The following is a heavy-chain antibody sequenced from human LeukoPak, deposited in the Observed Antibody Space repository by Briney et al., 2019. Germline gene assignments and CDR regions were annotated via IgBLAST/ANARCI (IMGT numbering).Heavy chain of an antibody. CDR1: GFTFSSYW. CDR3: ARDLGNYYYDSSGYYDAGPTFDY. Sequence: GGSLRLSCAASGFTFSSYWMSWVRQAPGKGLEWVANIKQDGSEKYYVDSVKGRFTISRDSAKNSLYLQMNSLRAEDTAVYYCARDLGNYYYDSSGYYDAGPTFDYWGQGTLVTVSS. V-gene: IGHV3-7*01. J-gene: IGHJ4*02. D-gene: IGHD3-22*01. CDR2: IKQDGSEK.